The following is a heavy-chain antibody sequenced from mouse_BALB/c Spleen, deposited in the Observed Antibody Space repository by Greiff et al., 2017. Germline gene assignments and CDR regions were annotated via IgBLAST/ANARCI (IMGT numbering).Heavy chain of an antibody. V-gene: IGHV1S137*01. Sequence: VKLMESGAELVRPGVSVKISCKGSGYTFTDYAMHWVKQSHAKSLEWIGVISTYYGDASYNQKFKGKATMTVDKSSSTAYMELARLTSEDSAIYYCARGMGRDAMDYWGQGTSVTVSS. J-gene: IGHJ4*01. CDR1: GYTFTDYA. D-gene: IGHD4-1*01. CDR3: ARGMGRDAMDY. CDR2: ISTYYGDA.